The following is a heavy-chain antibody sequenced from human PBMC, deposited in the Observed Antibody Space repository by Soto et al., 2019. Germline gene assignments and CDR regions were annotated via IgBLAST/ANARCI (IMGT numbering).Heavy chain of an antibody. J-gene: IGHJ6*02. CDR3: ARGQGVVVAAIRYYGMDV. V-gene: IGHV4-34*01. Sequence: KPSETLSLTCAVYGGSFSGYYWSWIRQPPGKGLEWIGEINHSGSTNYNPSLKSRVTISVDTSKNQFSLKLSSVTAADTAVYYCARGQGVVVAAIRYYGMDVWGQGTTVTVSS. CDR1: GGSFSGYY. D-gene: IGHD2-15*01. CDR2: INHSGST.